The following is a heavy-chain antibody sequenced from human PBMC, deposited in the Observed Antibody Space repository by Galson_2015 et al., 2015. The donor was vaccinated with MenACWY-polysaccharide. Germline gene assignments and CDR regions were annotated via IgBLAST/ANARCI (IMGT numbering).Heavy chain of an antibody. D-gene: IGHD2-2*01. Sequence: SLRLSCAASGFTFSNYAMSWVRQAPGKGLEWVSTIGGSGSNTHYAVSVKGRFTISRDNSKNTLSLQMNSLRAEDTAVYYCARVRYSTGKYQFDYWGQGTLVAVSS. V-gene: IGHV3-23*01. CDR3: ARVRYSTGKYQFDY. J-gene: IGHJ4*02. CDR2: IGGSGSNT. CDR1: GFTFSNYA.